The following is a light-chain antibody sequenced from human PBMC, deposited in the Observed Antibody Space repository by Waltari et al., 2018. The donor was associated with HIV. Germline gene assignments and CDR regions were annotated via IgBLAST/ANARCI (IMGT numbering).Light chain of an antibody. Sequence: EIVLTQSPGTLSLSPGNRATLSCRASQTVRYMYLAWYQQKPGQAPRLVIHSASTRASGIPDRFSGSGSGTDFTLTISRLEPEDSALYFCQQYDKPPLTFGGGTKVEIK. CDR2: SAS. V-gene: IGKV3-20*01. CDR3: QQYDKPPLT. CDR1: QTVRYMY. J-gene: IGKJ4*01.